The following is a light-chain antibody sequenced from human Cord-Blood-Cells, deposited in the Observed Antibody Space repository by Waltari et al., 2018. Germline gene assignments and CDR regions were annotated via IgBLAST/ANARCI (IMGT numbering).Light chain of an antibody. J-gene: IGLJ3*02. CDR1: SSDVGRYNL. CDR2: EGS. Sequence: QSALTQPASVSGSPGQSITISCTGTSSDVGRYNLVSWYQQHPGKTPKLMIYEGSKRPSGVSNRFSGSKSGNMASLTISGLQAEDEADYYCCSYAGSSIWVFGRGTKLTVL. CDR3: CSYAGSSIWV. V-gene: IGLV2-23*01.